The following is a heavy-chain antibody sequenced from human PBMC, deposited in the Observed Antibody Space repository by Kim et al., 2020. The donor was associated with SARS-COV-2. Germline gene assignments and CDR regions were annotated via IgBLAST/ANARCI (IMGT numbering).Heavy chain of an antibody. CDR3: ARKSDGYWVFDY. J-gene: IGHJ4*02. CDR1: GGSVSGYR. Sequence: SETLSLTCTVSGGSVSGYRWNWIRQSAGKGLEWIGRIFDSGSTDYNPSLKSRVTMSIDMSKNQFSLKLNSVTAADTAVYYCARKSDGYWVFDYWGQGTLVTVSS. CDR2: IFDSGST. D-gene: IGHD6-25*01. V-gene: IGHV4-4*07.